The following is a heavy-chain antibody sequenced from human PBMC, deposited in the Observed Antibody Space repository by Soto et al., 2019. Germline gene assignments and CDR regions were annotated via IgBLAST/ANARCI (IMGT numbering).Heavy chain of an antibody. Sequence: QVQLQESGPGLVKPSETLSLTCTVSGGSINNHYWSWIRQPPGKGLEWLGYVYYNGITNYNPSLKSRVTMSADTSKTQLSLNLTSLTAADKAIYYCTRANWYSEYWGQGTLVTVSS. CDR3: TRANWYSEY. D-gene: IGHD7-27*01. V-gene: IGHV4-59*11. CDR2: VYYNGIT. J-gene: IGHJ4*02. CDR1: GGSINNHY.